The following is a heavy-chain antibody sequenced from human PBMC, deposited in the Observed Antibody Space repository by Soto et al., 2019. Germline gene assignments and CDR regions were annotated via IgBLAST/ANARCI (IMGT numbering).Heavy chain of an antibody. D-gene: IGHD5-18*01. Sequence: GESLKISCKGSGYSFISYWIGWVRQMPGKGLEWMGIIYPGDSDTRYSPSFQGQVTISADKSISTAYLQWSSLKASDTAMYYCARSGYSYNYYYYGMDVWGQGTKVTVSS. V-gene: IGHV5-51*01. CDR3: ARSGYSYNYYYYGMDV. CDR2: IYPGDSDT. CDR1: GYSFISYW. J-gene: IGHJ6*02.